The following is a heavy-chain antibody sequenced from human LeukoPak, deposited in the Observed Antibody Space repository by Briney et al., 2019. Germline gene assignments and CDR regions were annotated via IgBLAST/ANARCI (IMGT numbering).Heavy chain of an antibody. CDR1: GFTFSSYS. CDR2: ISSSSSYI. J-gene: IGHJ4*02. Sequence: GGSLRLSCVASGFTFSSYSMNWVRQAPGKGLEWVSSISSSSSYIYYADSVKGRFTISRDNSKNTLYLQMNSLRAEDTAVYYCANQAGHGFYYFDYWGQGTLVTVSS. CDR3: ANQAGHGFYYFDY. V-gene: IGHV3-21*04. D-gene: IGHD5-24*01.